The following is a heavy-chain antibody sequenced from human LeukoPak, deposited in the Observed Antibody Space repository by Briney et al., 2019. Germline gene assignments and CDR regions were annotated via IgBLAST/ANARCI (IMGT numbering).Heavy chain of an antibody. D-gene: IGHD1-26*01. CDR3: ARASGTYSFRRFDP. CDR2: IHYGGTT. CDR1: GGSISTTYY. J-gene: IGHJ5*02. V-gene: IGHV4-39*01. Sequence: PSETLSLTCTVSGGSISTTYYWGWIRQPPGKGLEWIGSIHYGGTTYYNPSLKSRVTVSVDTSKNQFSLKLSSVTAADTAMYFCARASGTYSFRRFDPWGQGTLVTVSS.